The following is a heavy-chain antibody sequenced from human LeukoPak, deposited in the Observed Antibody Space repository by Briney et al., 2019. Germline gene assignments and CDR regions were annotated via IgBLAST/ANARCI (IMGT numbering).Heavy chain of an antibody. CDR2: IYTSGST. CDR3: ARGIYCSGTTCYYYYYYMDV. D-gene: IGHD2-2*01. CDR1: GVSISAYY. J-gene: IGHJ6*03. V-gene: IGHV4-4*07. Sequence: SETLSLTCTVSGVSISAYYRSWIRQPAGKGLEWIGRIYTSGSTNYNPSLKSRVTMSLDTSKNQFSLKLRSVTAVDTALYYCARGIYCSGTTCYYYYYYMDVWGKGTTVTVSS.